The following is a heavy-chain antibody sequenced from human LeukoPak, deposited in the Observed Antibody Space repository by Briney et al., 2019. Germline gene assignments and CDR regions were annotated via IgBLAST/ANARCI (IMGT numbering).Heavy chain of an antibody. V-gene: IGHV4-59*01. D-gene: IGHD3-10*01. J-gene: IGHJ6*02. CDR2: IYYSGST. CDR1: GGSISGYY. CDR3: ARGYGSGSYYTPYYYYYGMDV. Sequence: SETLSLTCTVSGGSISGYYWSWIRQPPGKGLEWIGYIYYSGSTNYNPSLKSRVTISVDTSKNQFSLKLSSVTAADTAVYYCARGYGSGSYYTPYYYYYGMDVWGQGTTVTVSS.